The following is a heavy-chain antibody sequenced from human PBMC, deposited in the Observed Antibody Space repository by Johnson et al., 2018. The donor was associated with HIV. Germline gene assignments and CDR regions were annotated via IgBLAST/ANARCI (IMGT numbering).Heavy chain of an antibody. Sequence: VQLVESGGRLVQPGRSLRLSCAASGFIFDDYAMHWVRQAPGKGLEWVSGISWNSGSIGYADSVKGRFTISRDNAKNSLYLQMNSLKTEDTAVYYCTRVSFGEGAFDIWGHGTMVTVSS. CDR3: TRVSFGEGAFDI. V-gene: IGHV3-9*01. CDR2: ISWNSGSI. D-gene: IGHD3-10*01. CDR1: GFIFDDYA. J-gene: IGHJ3*02.